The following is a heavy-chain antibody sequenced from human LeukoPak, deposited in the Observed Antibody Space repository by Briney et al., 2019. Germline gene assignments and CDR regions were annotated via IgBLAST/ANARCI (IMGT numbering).Heavy chain of an antibody. J-gene: IGHJ6*02. V-gene: IGHV3-66*02. CDR1: GFTVSSNY. CDR3: ARDTRDVGCGMDV. CDR2: IYSGGST. D-gene: IGHD5-24*01. Sequence: GGSLRLSCAASGFTVSSNYMSWVRQAPGKGLEWVSVIYSGGSTYYADSVKGRFTISRDNSKNTLYLQMNSLRAEDTAVYYCARDTRDVGCGMDVWGQGTTVTVSS.